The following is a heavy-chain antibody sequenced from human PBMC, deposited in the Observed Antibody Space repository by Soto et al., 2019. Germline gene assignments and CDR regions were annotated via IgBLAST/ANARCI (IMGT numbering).Heavy chain of an antibody. Sequence: PVGSLRLSCAVSGSTFSSYAMSWVRHSPGKGLEWVSGISGSGGTTYYADSVKGRFTISRDNSRNTLFLQMSSLWAEDTAVYYCGILPALQQIYLRSDYDMEFLCQGTTVTGAS. D-gene: IGHD2-2*01. CDR2: ISGSGGTT. J-gene: IGHJ6*02. CDR3: GILPALQQIYLRSDYDMEF. CDR1: GSTFSSYA. V-gene: IGHV3-23*01.